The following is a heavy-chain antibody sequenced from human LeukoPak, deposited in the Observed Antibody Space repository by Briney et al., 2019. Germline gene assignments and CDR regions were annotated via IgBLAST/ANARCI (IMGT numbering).Heavy chain of an antibody. CDR2: IYSGGTT. V-gene: IGHV3-66*01. J-gene: IGHJ4*02. CDR1: GFIVSSNY. CDR3: VKGAYDSLYSYGNF. D-gene: IGHD5-18*01. Sequence: QSGGSLRLSCAASGFIVSSNYMSWVRQAPGKGLEWVSVIYSGGTTYYADSVKGRFTISRDNSKNTLYLQMSSLRPDDTAVYYCVKGAYDSLYSYGNFWGQGTLVTVSS.